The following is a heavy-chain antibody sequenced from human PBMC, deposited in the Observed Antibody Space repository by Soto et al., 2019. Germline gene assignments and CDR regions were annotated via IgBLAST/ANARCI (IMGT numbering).Heavy chain of an antibody. V-gene: IGHV2-5*02. CDR1: GFSLSTSGVG. CDR2: IYWDDSK. D-gene: IGHD3-9*01. Sequence: QITLKESGPTLVRPTQTLTLTCAFSGFSLSTSGVGVGWIRQXPGKALEWLAVIYWDDSKHYSPSLRSRLTITKXTSKNQVVLTMXNMDPMDTGTYCCAHKGPEDWPLDYWGQGTLVTVSS. CDR3: AHKGPEDWPLDY. J-gene: IGHJ4*02.